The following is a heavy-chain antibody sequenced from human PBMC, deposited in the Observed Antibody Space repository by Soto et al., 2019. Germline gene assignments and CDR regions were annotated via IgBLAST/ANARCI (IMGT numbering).Heavy chain of an antibody. V-gene: IGHV1-24*01. CDR3: ATDVVGRVRDLRIFDY. D-gene: IGHD3-10*01. CDR2: FDPEDGET. Sequence: ASVKVSCKVSGYTLTELSMHWVRQAPGKGLGWMGGFDPEDGETIYAQKFQGRVTMTEDTSTDTAYMELSSLRSEDTAVYYCATDVVGRVRDLRIFDYWGQGTLVTVSS. CDR1: GYTLTELS. J-gene: IGHJ4*02.